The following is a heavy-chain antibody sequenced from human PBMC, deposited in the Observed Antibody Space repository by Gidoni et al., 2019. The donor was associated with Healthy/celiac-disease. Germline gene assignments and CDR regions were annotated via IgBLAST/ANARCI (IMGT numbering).Heavy chain of an antibody. J-gene: IGHJ4*02. CDR3: TTDPYDSSGYYIGC. CDR1: GFTFINAW. CDR2: IKSKTDGGTT. Sequence: EVQLLESGGGLVKPGGSLRLSCAASGFTFINAWMNWVRQAPGKGLEWVGRIKSKTDGGTTDYAAPVKGRFTISRDDSKNTLYLQMNSLKTEDTAVYYCTTDPYDSSGYYIGCWGQGTLVTVSS. V-gene: IGHV3-15*07. D-gene: IGHD3-22*01.